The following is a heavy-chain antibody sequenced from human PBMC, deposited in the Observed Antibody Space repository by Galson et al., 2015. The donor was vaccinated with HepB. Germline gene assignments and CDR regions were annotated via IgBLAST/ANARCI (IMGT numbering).Heavy chain of an antibody. D-gene: IGHD2-8*01. CDR1: GYTFTSYG. J-gene: IGHJ4*02. CDR2: ISAYNGNT. CDR3: ARDRGGDCTNGVCSSSDFDY. V-gene: IGHV1-18*04. Sequence: SVKVSCKASGYTFTSYGISWVRQAPGQGLEWMGWISAYNGNTNYAQKLQGRVTMTTDTSTSTAYMELRSLRSDDTAVYYCARDRGGDCTNGVCSSSDFDYWGQGTLVTVSS.